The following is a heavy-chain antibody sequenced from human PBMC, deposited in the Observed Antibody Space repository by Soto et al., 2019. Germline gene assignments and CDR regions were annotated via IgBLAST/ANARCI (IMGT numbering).Heavy chain of an antibody. CDR3: TRDTLGGIAVAAPAVDFDY. Sequence: PGGSLRLSCTASGFTFGDYAMSWFRQAPGKGLEWVGFIRSKAYGGTTEYAASVKGRFTISRDDSKSIAYLQMNSLKTEDTAVYYCTRDTLGGIAVAAPAVDFDYWGQGTLVTVSS. CDR2: IRSKAYGGTT. CDR1: GFTFGDYA. V-gene: IGHV3-49*03. D-gene: IGHD6-19*01. J-gene: IGHJ4*02.